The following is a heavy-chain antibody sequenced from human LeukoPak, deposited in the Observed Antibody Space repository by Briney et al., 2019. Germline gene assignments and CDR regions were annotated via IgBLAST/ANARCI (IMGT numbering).Heavy chain of an antibody. J-gene: IGHJ5*02. D-gene: IGHD3-9*01. V-gene: IGHV3-7*01. CDR2: IGKDGSVN. CDR3: ARDFDYYATDQ. Sequence: GGSLRLSCAASGFSLSKFWMCWVRQAPGKGLEWVANIGKDGSVNKYVDSVKGRFTISRDNAKNSLYLHMNSLRADDTAVYYCARDFDYYATDQWGQGTLVTVSS. CDR1: GFSLSKFW.